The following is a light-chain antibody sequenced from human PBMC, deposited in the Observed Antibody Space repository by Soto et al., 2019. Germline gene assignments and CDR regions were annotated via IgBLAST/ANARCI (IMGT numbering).Light chain of an antibody. CDR2: GVS. J-gene: IGKJ1*01. Sequence: DIELTHSPATLSLSPGEIATLSCRASQSLSSRNLAWYQQKPGQAPRPLIYGVSSRATGIPDRFSGSGSGTDFTLTISRLEPEDFAVYYCQQYDSSPRTFGQGTKVDIK. V-gene: IGKV3-20*01. CDR3: QQYDSSPRT. CDR1: QSLSSRN.